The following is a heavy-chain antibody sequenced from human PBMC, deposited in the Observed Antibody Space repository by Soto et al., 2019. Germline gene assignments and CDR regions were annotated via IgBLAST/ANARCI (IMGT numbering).Heavy chain of an antibody. CDR1: GGSFSGYY. V-gene: IGHV4-34*01. CDR2: INHSGST. J-gene: IGHJ6*02. D-gene: IGHD6-6*01. Sequence: SETLSLTCAVYGGSFSGYYWSWIRQPPGKGLEWIGEINHSGSTNYNPSLKSRVTISVDTSKNQFSLKLSSVTAADTAVYYCARAGVLAQLVLSYYYCYGMDVWGQGTTVTVSS. CDR3: ARAGVLAQLVLSYYYCYGMDV.